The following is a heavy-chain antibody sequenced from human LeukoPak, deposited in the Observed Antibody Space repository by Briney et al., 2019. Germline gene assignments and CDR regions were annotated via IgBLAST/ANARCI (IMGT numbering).Heavy chain of an antibody. Sequence: ASVKVSCEASGYTFTDYFIHWVRQAPGQGPEWMGRMNGNSGVTMYAQTLQDRVTMTRDTSISTAYMDLSRPTSDDTAVYYCARDLSSTSNWEFDYWGQGTLVTVSS. V-gene: IGHV1-2*06. CDR1: GYTFTDYF. D-gene: IGHD7-27*01. CDR2: MNGNSGVT. J-gene: IGHJ4*02. CDR3: ARDLSSTSNWEFDY.